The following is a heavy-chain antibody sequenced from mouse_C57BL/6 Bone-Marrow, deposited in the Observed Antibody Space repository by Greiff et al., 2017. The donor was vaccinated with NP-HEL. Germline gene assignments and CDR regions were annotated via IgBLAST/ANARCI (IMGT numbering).Heavy chain of an antibody. D-gene: IGHD1-1*01. CDR2: IDPETGGT. CDR1: GYTFTDYE. V-gene: IGHV1-15*01. J-gene: IGHJ2*01. Sequence: QVQLQQSGAELVRPGASVTLSCKASGYTFTDYEMHWVKQTPVHGLEWIGAIDPETGGTAYNQKFKGKAILTADKSSSTAYMELRSLTSEDSAVYYCTRPTYYYGSSYVSLYFDYWGQGTTLTVSS. CDR3: TRPTYYYGSSYVSLYFDY.